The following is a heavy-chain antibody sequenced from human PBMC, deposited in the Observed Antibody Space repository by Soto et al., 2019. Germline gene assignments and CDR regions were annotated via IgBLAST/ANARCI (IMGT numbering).Heavy chain of an antibody. CDR2: ISATGGST. D-gene: IGHD3-16*02. CDR1: GFTFASYV. Sequence: PVGSLRLSCAGSGFTFASYVMTWVRQAPGKGLEWVSSISATGGSTYYAGSVKGRFTISRDNSKNTLFLQMNSLRAEDTAIYYCANAEHPRRSIGFDYWGQETLVTVSS. J-gene: IGHJ4*02. CDR3: ANAEHPRRSIGFDY. V-gene: IGHV3-23*01.